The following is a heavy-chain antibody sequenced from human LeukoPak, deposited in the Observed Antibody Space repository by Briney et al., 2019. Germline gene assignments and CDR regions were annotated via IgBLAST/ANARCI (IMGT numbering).Heavy chain of an antibody. CDR1: GFTVSSNY. D-gene: IGHD3-10*01. J-gene: IGHJ3*02. CDR2: IYSGGST. Sequence: GGSLRLSCAASGFTVSSNYMSWVRQAPGKGLERVSVIYSGGSTYYADSVKGRFTISRDNSKNTLYLQMNSLRAEDTAVYYCARGFGFTMDGFDIWGQGTMVTVSS. V-gene: IGHV3-66*02. CDR3: ARGFGFTMDGFDI.